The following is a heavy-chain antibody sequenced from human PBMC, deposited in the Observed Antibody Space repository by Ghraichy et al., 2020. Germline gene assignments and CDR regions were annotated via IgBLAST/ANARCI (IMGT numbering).Heavy chain of an antibody. CDR2: IHYSGST. CDR3: ARGVSHYSNSWYVYFDI. Sequence: SETLSLTCTVSGDSINNYYWSWIRQPPGKGLEWIGYIHYSGSTTYNPTLKSRVTISVDTSKNQFSLRLRSVTAADTAVYYCARGVSHYSNSWYVYFDIWGRGTPVTVSS. J-gene: IGHJ2*01. V-gene: IGHV4-59*01. D-gene: IGHD6-13*01. CDR1: GDSINNYY.